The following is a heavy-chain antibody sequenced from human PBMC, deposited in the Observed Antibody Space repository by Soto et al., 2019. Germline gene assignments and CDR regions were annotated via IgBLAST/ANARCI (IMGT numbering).Heavy chain of an antibody. V-gene: IGHV3-23*01. Sequence: EVQLLESGGGLVQPGGSLRLSCAASGFTFSNHAMSWVRQAPGKGLEWVSGISDSGGLTYYADSVKGRFSMSRDNSKKTLYLQMKNLRAEDTAVYFCAKRQGIGAAANNFDFWGQGTLVTVSS. D-gene: IGHD6-13*01. CDR3: AKRQGIGAAANNFDF. J-gene: IGHJ4*02. CDR1: GFTFSNHA. CDR2: ISDSGGLT.